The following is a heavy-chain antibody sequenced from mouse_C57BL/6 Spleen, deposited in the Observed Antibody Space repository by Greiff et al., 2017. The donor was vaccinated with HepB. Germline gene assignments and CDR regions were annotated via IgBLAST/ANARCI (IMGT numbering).Heavy chain of an antibody. CDR2: ISDGGSYN. J-gene: IGHJ4*01. CDR1: GFTFSSYA. V-gene: IGHV5-4*03. Sequence: EVKLMESGGGLVKPGGSLKLSCAASGFTFSSYAMSWVRQTPEKRLEWVATISDGGSYNYHPDNVKGRFTISRDNAKNNLYLQMSHLKSEDTAMYYCARGGKTYAMDYWGQGTSVTVSS. CDR3: ARGGKTYAMDY.